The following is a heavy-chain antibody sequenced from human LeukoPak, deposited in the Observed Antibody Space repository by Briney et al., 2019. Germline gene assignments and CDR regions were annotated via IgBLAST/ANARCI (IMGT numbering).Heavy chain of an antibody. J-gene: IGHJ4*02. CDR3: ARGKVVTMVRGVIITYFDY. Sequence: ASVKVSCKASGYSFTRYFIRWVRQAPGQGLEWMGIIIPSDGSTSYAQMFEGRVTMTRDTSTSTVYMELSSLRSEDTAVYYCARGKVVTMVRGVIITYFDYWGQGTLVTVSS. CDR2: IIPSDGST. V-gene: IGHV1-46*01. CDR1: GYSFTRYF. D-gene: IGHD3-10*01.